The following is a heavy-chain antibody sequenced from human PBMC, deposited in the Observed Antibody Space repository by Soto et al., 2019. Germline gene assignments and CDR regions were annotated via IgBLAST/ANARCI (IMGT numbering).Heavy chain of an antibody. J-gene: IGHJ4*02. Sequence: EVQLLESGGGLVQPGGSLRLSCAASGFTFSSYAMSWVRQAPGKGLEWVSAISGSGGSTYYADSVKGRFTISRDNSKNTMYMQMNRLRAEDTAVYYCILLRPRELLYWGQGTLVTVSS. D-gene: IGHD1-26*01. CDR2: ISGSGGST. CDR3: ILLRPRELLY. CDR1: GFTFSSYA. V-gene: IGHV3-23*01.